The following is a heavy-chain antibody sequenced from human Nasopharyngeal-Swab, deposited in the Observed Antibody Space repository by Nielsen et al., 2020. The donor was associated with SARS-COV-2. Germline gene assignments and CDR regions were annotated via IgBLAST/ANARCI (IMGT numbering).Heavy chain of an antibody. D-gene: IGHD5-12*01. Sequence: SETLSLTCTVSGGSISSGSYYWSWIRQPAGKGLEWIGRIYTSGSTNYNPSLKSRVTISVDTSKNQFSLKLSSVTAADTAVYYCARDFMVARGAHYYYGMDVWGQGTTVTVSS. CDR3: ARDFMVARGAHYYYGMDV. J-gene: IGHJ6*02. CDR1: GGSISSGSYY. V-gene: IGHV4-61*02. CDR2: IYTSGST.